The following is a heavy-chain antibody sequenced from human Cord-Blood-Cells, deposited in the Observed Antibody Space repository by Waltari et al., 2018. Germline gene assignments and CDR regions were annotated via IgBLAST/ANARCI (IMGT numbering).Heavy chain of an antibody. CDR3: AKEKYSSSSGSFDY. J-gene: IGHJ4*02. Sequence: QVQLVESGGGVVQPGRSLRLSCAASGFTFSSYGMHWVRQAPGKGLEWVAVISYDGSNKYYADSVKGRFTISRDNSKNTLYLQMNSLRAEDTAVYYCAKEKYSSSSGSFDYWGQGTLVTVSS. D-gene: IGHD6-6*01. V-gene: IGHV3-30*18. CDR2: ISYDGSNK. CDR1: GFTFSSYG.